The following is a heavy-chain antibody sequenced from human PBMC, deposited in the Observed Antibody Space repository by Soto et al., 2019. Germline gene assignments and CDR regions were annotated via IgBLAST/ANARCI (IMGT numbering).Heavy chain of an antibody. CDR2: IYYSGST. Sequence: PSETLSLTCTVSGCSINSGDYYWSWILQPPGKGLEWIGYIYYSGSTYYNPPLRSRVTISIDTSKNHFFLNLSSVTAADTAVFYCSSIGLTMALFCGQGTLVIVSS. V-gene: IGHV4-30-4*01. CDR1: GCSINSGDYY. CDR3: SSIGLTMALF. D-gene: IGHD3-10*01. J-gene: IGHJ4*02.